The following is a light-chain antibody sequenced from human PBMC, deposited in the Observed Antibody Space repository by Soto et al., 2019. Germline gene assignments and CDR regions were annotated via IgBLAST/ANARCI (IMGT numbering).Light chain of an antibody. CDR3: KQYGRTSWT. CDR2: GAS. V-gene: IGKV3-20*01. Sequence: EIVLTQSPGTLSLSPGEGATLSCRASQSVSTNFFAWYQQKPGQAPRLLIYGASTRATGIPYRFSGSGSGKDFTLTNSRQEPEDLEVYDCKQYGRTSWTFGQGTKVEIK. J-gene: IGKJ1*01. CDR1: QSVSTNF.